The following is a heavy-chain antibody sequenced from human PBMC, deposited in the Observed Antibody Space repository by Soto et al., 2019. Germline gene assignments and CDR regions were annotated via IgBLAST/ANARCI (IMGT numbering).Heavy chain of an antibody. CDR1: GFAVNSDY. CDR3: VRTSSY. Sequence: EVQLVASGGGLIQPGGSLRLSCAASGFAVNSDYMSWVSQAPGKGLEWVSVIYGGGTTYYSDSVKGRFTISRDNSKNTVFLQMSSLRAEDTAVYYCVRTSSYWGQGTRVIVSS. D-gene: IGHD2-2*01. V-gene: IGHV3-53*01. CDR2: IYGGGTT. J-gene: IGHJ4*02.